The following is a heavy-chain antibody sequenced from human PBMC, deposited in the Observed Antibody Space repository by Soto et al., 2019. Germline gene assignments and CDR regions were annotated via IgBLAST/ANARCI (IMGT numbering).Heavy chain of an antibody. CDR2: IYYSSKT. Sequence: WVTLSLTCSLSGASITSTTYFWAWIRPPPGKGLEWVGSIYYSSKTHYNPSLKSRTTISVDRSRNQFSLQLSSVTAAHTAVYYCAKNLPRTGRFDYLNQGTVVTVST. CDR1: GASITSTTYF. J-gene: IGHJ4*02. V-gene: IGHV4-39*01. CDR3: AKNLPRTGRFDY.